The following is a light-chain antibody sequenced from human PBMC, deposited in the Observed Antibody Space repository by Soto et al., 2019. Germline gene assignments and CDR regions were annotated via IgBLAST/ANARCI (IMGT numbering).Light chain of an antibody. V-gene: IGLV2-14*01. CDR3: SSYTGSGTF. CDR1: SSDVGGYDQ. Sequence: QSALTQPASVSGSPGQSIAISCTGTSSDVGGYDQVSRYQQHPGKAPKLMIYAVTTRPSGVSNRFSGSKSGNTASLTISGLQAEDEADYYCSSYTGSGTFFGGGTQLTVL. CDR2: AVT. J-gene: IGLJ2*01.